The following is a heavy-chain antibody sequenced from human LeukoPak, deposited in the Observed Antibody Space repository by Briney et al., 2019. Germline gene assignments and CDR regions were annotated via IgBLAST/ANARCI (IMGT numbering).Heavy chain of an antibody. CDR2: VDPSDSYT. Sequence: GESLKISCKGSGYSFTSYWIGWVRQMPGKGLEWMGRVDPSDSYTNYSPSFQGHVTISADKSISTAYLQWSSLKASDTAMYYCASTLSGSYYAYAFDIWGQGTMVTVSS. CDR1: GYSFTSYW. D-gene: IGHD1-26*01. J-gene: IGHJ3*02. CDR3: ASTLSGSYYAYAFDI. V-gene: IGHV5-10-1*01.